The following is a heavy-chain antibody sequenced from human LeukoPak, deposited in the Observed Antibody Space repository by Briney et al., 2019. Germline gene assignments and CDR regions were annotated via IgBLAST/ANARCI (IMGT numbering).Heavy chain of an antibody. CDR1: GFTFNNYA. D-gene: IGHD2-8*02. V-gene: IGHV3-23*01. CDR3: AKEIYCTATTCQGNDAFHI. CDR2: ISGSGGIT. Sequence: GGSLRLSCAASGFTFNNYAMSWVRQAPGKGLEWVSAISGSGGITYYADSVKGRFTISRDNSRNMVYLQMSSLKAEDTAVYYCAKEIYCTATTCQGNDAFHIWGQGTVVTVSS. J-gene: IGHJ3*02.